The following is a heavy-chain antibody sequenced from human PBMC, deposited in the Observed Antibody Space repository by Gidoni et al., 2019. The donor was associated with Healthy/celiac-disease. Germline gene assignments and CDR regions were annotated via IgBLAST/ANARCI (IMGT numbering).Heavy chain of an antibody. CDR3: TTGYCSSTSCSLPFRADWV. CDR1: GFTFSNAW. Sequence: EVQLVESGGGLVKPGGSLRLSCAASGFTFSNAWMSWVRQAPGKGLEWVGRIKSKTDGGTTDYAAPVKGRFTISRDDSKNTLYLQMNSLKTEDTAVYYCTTGYCSSTSCSLPFRADWVWGQGTMVTVSS. V-gene: IGHV3-15*01. CDR2: IKSKTDGGTT. D-gene: IGHD2-2*01. J-gene: IGHJ3*01.